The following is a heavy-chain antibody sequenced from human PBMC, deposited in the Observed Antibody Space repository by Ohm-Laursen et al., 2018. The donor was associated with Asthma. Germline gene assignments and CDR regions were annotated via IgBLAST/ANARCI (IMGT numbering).Heavy chain of an antibody. CDR3: AKLDDYGGNRRAFDI. J-gene: IGHJ3*02. CDR2: ISSSGGST. D-gene: IGHD4-23*01. V-gene: IGHV3-23*01. CDR1: GFNFGSYA. Sequence: SLRLSCAASGFNFGSYAMTWVRQAPGKGLEWVSGISSSGGSTHYADNVKGRFTISRDNSKNTLYLQMNSLRAEDMAVYYCAKLDDYGGNRRAFDIWGQGTMVTVSS.